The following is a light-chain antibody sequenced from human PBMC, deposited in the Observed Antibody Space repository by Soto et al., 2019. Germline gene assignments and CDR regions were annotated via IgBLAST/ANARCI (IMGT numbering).Light chain of an antibody. CDR3: QQLESYPST. Sequence: IQLTKSPSSLSASVGDRVTITCRASQGISSFLAWYQQKPGKAPKLLIYAASTLQIGVPSRFSGSGSGTDFTLTISSLQPEDFATYYCQQLESYPSTFGGGTKVDIK. CDR1: QGISSF. V-gene: IGKV1-9*01. J-gene: IGKJ4*01. CDR2: AAS.